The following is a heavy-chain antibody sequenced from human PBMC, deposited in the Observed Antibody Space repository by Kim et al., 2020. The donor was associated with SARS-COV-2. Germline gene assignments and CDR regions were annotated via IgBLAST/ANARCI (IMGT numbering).Heavy chain of an antibody. CDR1: GFTFSSYG. J-gene: IGHJ4*02. CDR3: AKVPEYQLLAEFDY. V-gene: IGHV3-30*18. Sequence: GGSLRLSCAASGFTFSSYGMHWVRQAPGKGLEWVAVISYDGSNKYYADSVKGRFTISRDNSKNTLYLQMNSLRAEDTAVYYCAKVPEYQLLAEFDYWGQG. CDR2: ISYDGSNK. D-gene: IGHD2-2*01.